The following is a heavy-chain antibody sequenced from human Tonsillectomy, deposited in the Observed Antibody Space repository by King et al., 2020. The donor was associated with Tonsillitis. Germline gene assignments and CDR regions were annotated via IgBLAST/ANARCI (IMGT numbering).Heavy chain of an antibody. J-gene: IGHJ4*02. CDR1: GFTFDDYT. Sequence: VQLVESGGGLVQPGRSLRLSCAGSGFTFDDYTMHWVRQAPGKGLEWVSGISWTSGSIGYADSVKGRFTISRDNAKNSLYLQMNSLRAEDTALYYCAKDIEGYSYGSPFDYWGQGTLVTVSS. D-gene: IGHD5-18*01. CDR2: ISWTSGSI. V-gene: IGHV3-9*01. CDR3: AKDIEGYSYGSPFDY.